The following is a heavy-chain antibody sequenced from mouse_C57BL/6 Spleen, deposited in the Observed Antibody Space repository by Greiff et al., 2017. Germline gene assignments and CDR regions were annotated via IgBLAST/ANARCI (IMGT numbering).Heavy chain of an antibody. CDR2: FTPYNGDT. Sequence: VQLQQSGPELVKPGDSVKISCKASGYSFTGYFMNWVMQSHGKSLEWIGRFTPYNGDTFYNPKFKGKATLTVDKSSSTAHMELRSLTSEDAAGYYCARVEDDWGQGTSVTVSS. J-gene: IGHJ4*01. CDR3: ARVEDD. V-gene: IGHV1-20*01. CDR1: GYSFTGYF.